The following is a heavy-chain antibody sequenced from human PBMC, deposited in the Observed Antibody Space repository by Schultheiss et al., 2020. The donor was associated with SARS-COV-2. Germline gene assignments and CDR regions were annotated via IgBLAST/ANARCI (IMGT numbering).Heavy chain of an antibody. D-gene: IGHD5-18*01. Sequence: SETLSLTCAVFGESFNGFSWTWIRQSPGKGLEWIGQVSHSGATHYSPSPKRRVTISADSSKNHFSLKVTSVSAADTALYYCARAERGYSYDNKYYYYMDVWGTGTAVTVSS. V-gene: IGHV4-34*01. CDR2: VSHSGAT. CDR3: ARAERGYSYDNKYYYYMDV. J-gene: IGHJ6*03. CDR1: GESFNGFS.